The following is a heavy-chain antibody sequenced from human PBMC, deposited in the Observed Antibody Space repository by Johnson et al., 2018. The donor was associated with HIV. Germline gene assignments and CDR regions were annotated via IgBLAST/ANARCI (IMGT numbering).Heavy chain of an antibody. CDR3: ARDVKVCAFDI. V-gene: IGHV3-66*01. Sequence: VQLVESGGGLVQPGGSLRLSCAASGFTVSSNYMSWVRQAPGKGLEWVSVIYSVGSTYYADSVKGRFTISRDNSKNTLYLQMNSLRAEDTAVYYCARDVKVCAFDIWGQGTMVTVSS. CDR1: GFTVSSNY. D-gene: IGHD3-16*01. J-gene: IGHJ3*02. CDR2: IYSVGST.